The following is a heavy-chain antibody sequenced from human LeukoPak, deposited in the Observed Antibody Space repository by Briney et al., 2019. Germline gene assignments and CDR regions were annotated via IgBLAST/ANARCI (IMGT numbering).Heavy chain of an antibody. D-gene: IGHD2-15*01. CDR3: AKDATDYFDY. CDR1: GFTFSSYG. V-gene: IGHV3-30*18. J-gene: IGHJ4*02. Sequence: PGRSLRLSCAASGFTFSSYGMHWVRQAPGKGLEWVAVISYDGSNKYYADSVKGRFTISRDNSKNTLCLQMNSLRAEDTAVYYCAKDATDYFDYWGQGTLVTVSS. CDR2: ISYDGSNK.